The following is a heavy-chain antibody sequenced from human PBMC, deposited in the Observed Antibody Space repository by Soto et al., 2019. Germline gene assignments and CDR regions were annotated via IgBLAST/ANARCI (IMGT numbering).Heavy chain of an antibody. J-gene: IGHJ4*02. CDR2: INHSGST. CDR1: GGSFSGYY. Sequence: SSETLSLTCAVYGGSFSGYYWSWIRQPPGKGLEWIGEINHSGSTNYNPSLKSRVTVSVDTSKNQFSLKLSSVTAADTAVYYCNLGIAVAGYYFDYWGQGTLVTVSS. V-gene: IGHV4-34*01. CDR3: NLGIAVAGYYFDY. D-gene: IGHD6-19*01.